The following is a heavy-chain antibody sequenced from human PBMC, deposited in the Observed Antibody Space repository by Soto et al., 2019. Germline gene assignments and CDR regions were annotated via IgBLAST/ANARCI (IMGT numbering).Heavy chain of an antibody. CDR2: IIPIFGTA. J-gene: IGHJ4*02. V-gene: IGHV1-69*12. Sequence: QVQLVQSGAEVKKPGSSVKVSCKASGGTFSSYAISWVRQAPGQGLEWMGGIIPIFGTANYAQKFQGRVTIXAXXSTSTAYMELSSLRSEDTAVYYWAREGEMATAPTDWGQGTLVTVSS. CDR1: GGTFSSYA. D-gene: IGHD5-12*01. CDR3: AREGEMATAPTD.